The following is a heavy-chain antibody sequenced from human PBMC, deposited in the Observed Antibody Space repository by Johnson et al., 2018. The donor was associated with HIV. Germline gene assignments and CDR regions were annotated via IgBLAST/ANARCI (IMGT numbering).Heavy chain of an antibody. CDR1: GFTFDDYA. D-gene: IGHD6-19*01. CDR3: ARVVSVAVAGSRQGAVGAFDM. V-gene: IGHV3-20*04. CDR2: INWNGGST. J-gene: IGHJ3*02. Sequence: VQLVESGGGLVQPGRSLRLSCAASGFTFDDYAMHWVRQAPGKGLEWVSGINWNGGSTGYADSVKGRFTISRDNAKNSLYLHMNTLRAEDTALYYCARVVSVAVAGSRQGAVGAFDMWGQGTMVTVSS.